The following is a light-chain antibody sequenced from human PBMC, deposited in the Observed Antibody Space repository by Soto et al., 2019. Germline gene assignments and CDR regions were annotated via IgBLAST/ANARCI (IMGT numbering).Light chain of an antibody. Sequence: ILLTQSPGTLSLSPGERATLSCRASQSVSSRYIAWYQQKPGQAPSLFIYAASSRATGLPDRFSGSGSGTDFTLTISRLEPEDFAVYYCQQYDDSLTWTFGQGTKVEIE. CDR1: QSVSSRY. V-gene: IGKV3-20*01. CDR3: QQYDDSLTWT. CDR2: AAS. J-gene: IGKJ1*01.